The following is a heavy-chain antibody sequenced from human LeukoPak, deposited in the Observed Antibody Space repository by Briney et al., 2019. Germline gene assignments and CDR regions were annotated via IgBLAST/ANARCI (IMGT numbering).Heavy chain of an antibody. Sequence: PGGSLRLSCAASGFTFSSYTITWVRQAPGKGLEWVSSISSSSSYIYYADSVKGRFTISRDNAKNSLYLQMNSLRAEDTAVYYCVREKGSSRFDYWGQGTLVTVSS. CDR3: VREKGSSRFDY. CDR1: GFTFSSYT. V-gene: IGHV3-21*01. CDR2: ISSSSSYI. J-gene: IGHJ4*02. D-gene: IGHD6-13*01.